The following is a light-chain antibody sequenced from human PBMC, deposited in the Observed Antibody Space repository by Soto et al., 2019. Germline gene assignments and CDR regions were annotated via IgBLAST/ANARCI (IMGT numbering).Light chain of an antibody. Sequence: QLVLTQSPSASASLGASVKLTCTLSSGHSNYAIAWHQQQPEKGPRYLMKLNRDGSHSKGDGIPNRFSGSSSGAERYLTISSLQSEDEADYYFQTWGTGIVTFGGGTKLTVL. V-gene: IGLV4-69*01. CDR2: LNRDGSH. CDR1: SGHSNYA. J-gene: IGLJ2*01. CDR3: QTWGTGIVT.